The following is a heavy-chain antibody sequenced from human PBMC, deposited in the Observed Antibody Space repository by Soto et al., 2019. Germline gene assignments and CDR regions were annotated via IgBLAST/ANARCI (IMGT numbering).Heavy chain of an antibody. CDR3: ARPTSLGGNPFDY. J-gene: IGHJ4*02. CDR2: ITSDGSSP. Sequence: EVQLVESGGGLVQPGGSLRLSCVASGCTFSSNWMHWVRQAPGKGLEWVSRITSDGSSPIYADSVKGRFTISRDNAKNTLYLQMNSLRAEDTAVYYCARPTSLGGNPFDYWGQGTLVTVSS. D-gene: IGHD2-15*01. V-gene: IGHV3-74*01. CDR1: GCTFSSNW.